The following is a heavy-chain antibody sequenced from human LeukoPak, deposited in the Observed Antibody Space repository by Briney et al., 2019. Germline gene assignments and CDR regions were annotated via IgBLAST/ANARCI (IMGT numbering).Heavy chain of an antibody. V-gene: IGHV4-61*02. Sequence: PSETLSLTCTVSGGSISSGRYYWSCIRQPAGKGLEWIGRIYTSGSTNYDPSLKSRVTISVDTSKNQFSLKLSSVTPADTAVYYCARGGYYGLGNAFRFDPWGQGTLVTVSS. CDR1: GGSISSGRYY. D-gene: IGHD3-10*01. CDR2: IYTSGST. J-gene: IGHJ5*02. CDR3: ARGGYYGLGNAFRFDP.